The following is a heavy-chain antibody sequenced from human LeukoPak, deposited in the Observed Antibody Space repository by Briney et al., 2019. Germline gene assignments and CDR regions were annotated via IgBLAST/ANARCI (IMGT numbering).Heavy chain of an antibody. CDR2: ISYDGSNK. V-gene: IGHV3-30*03. Sequence: GRSLRLSCAASGFSFSIFGMHWVRQAPGKGLEWVAVISYDGSNKYYADSVKGRFTISRDNSKNTLYLQMNSLRAEDTAVYYCATLIVGATPFDYWGQGTLVTVFS. CDR1: GFSFSIFG. J-gene: IGHJ4*02. CDR3: ATLIVGATPFDY. D-gene: IGHD1-26*01.